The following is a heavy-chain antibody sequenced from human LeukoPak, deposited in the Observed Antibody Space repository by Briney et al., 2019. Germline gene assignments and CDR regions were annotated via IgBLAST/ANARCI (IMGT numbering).Heavy chain of an antibody. CDR3: ARGVYIAAAQYGY. Sequence: SETLSLTCTVSGGSISSYYWSWIQQPPGKGLGWVGYIYYSGTTNYNPSLKSRVTISVDTSKNQFSLKLSSVTAADTAVYYCARGVYIAAAQYGYWGQGTLVTVSS. CDR2: IYYSGTT. J-gene: IGHJ4*02. D-gene: IGHD6-13*01. CDR1: GGSISSYY. V-gene: IGHV4-59*01.